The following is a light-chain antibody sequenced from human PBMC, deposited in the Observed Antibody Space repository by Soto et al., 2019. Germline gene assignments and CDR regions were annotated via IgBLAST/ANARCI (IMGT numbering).Light chain of an antibody. CDR2: DAS. Sequence: DIQMTQSPSTLSASVGDRVTITCRASQSISSWLAWYQQEPGKAPKLLIYDASSLESGVPSRFSGTASGTEFNFTISSLQPDDFATYYCQQFNSYLWTFGQGTKVDIK. V-gene: IGKV1-5*01. CDR1: QSISSW. J-gene: IGKJ1*01. CDR3: QQFNSYLWT.